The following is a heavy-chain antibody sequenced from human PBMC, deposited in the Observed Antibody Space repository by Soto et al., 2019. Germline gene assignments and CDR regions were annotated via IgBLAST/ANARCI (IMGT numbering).Heavy chain of an antibody. CDR1: GFTFSSYE. Sequence: GGSLRLSCAASGFTFSSYEMNWVRQAPGKGLEWVSYISSSGSTIYYADSVKGRFTISRDNAKNSLYLQMNSLRAEDTAVYYCARDCSGGSCYGYYYYGMDVWGQGTTVTVSS. J-gene: IGHJ6*02. CDR2: ISSSGSTI. CDR3: ARDCSGGSCYGYYYYGMDV. D-gene: IGHD2-15*01. V-gene: IGHV3-48*03.